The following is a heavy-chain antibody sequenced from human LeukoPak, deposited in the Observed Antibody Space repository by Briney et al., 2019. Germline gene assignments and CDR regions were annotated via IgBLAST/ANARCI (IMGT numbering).Heavy chain of an antibody. CDR3: AKDINYGSGRYWNGFDY. Sequence: PGGSLRLSCAASGFTVSSNYMSWVRQAPGKGLEWVSVIYSGGSTYYADSVKGRFTISRDNAKNTLYLQMNSLRLEDTAFYYCAKDINYGSGRYWNGFDYWGRGALVTVSS. CDR1: GFTVSSNY. J-gene: IGHJ4*02. V-gene: IGHV3-53*05. CDR2: IYSGGST. D-gene: IGHD3-10*01.